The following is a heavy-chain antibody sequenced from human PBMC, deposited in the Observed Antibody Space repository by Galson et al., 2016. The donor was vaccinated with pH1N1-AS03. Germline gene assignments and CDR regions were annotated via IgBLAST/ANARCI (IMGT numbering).Heavy chain of an antibody. Sequence: SLRLSCAVSGFSISSGAMTWVRQAPGKGLEWVATINKDEDERHYMGSVKGRCTISRDNVRNSLYLQMNSLRDEDTGVYFCARWSNNWDWAIVYWGQGTLVTVSS. CDR2: INKDEDER. V-gene: IGHV3-7*01. CDR3: ARWSNNWDWAIVY. J-gene: IGHJ4*02. D-gene: IGHD1-1*01. CDR1: GFSISSGA.